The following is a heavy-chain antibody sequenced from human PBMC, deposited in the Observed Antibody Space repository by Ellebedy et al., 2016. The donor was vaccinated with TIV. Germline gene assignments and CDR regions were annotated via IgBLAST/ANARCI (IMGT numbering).Heavy chain of an antibody. J-gene: IGHJ4*02. D-gene: IGHD5-18*01. CDR3: ARDLGYSYADPRGEDY. CDR1: GFTFSSYS. CDR2: ISSSSSTI. Sequence: GGSLRLXCAASGFTFSSYSMNWVRQAPGKGLEWVSYISSSSSTIYYADSVKGRFTISRDNAKNSLYLQMNSLRAEDTAVYYCARDLGYSYADPRGEDYWGQGTLVTVSS. V-gene: IGHV3-48*01.